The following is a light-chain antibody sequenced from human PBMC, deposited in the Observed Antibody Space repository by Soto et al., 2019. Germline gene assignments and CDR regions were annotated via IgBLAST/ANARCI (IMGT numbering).Light chain of an antibody. CDR3: HQYHNWT. Sequence: EIVMTQSPATLSVSPGERATLSCRASQSVNTNVAWYQQEPGQAPRLLIYGASTRATGIPARFSGSVSGTEFALTISSLQSEDFAVYSCHQYHNWTFGQGTKVDIK. J-gene: IGKJ1*01. CDR1: QSVNTN. CDR2: GAS. V-gene: IGKV3D-15*01.